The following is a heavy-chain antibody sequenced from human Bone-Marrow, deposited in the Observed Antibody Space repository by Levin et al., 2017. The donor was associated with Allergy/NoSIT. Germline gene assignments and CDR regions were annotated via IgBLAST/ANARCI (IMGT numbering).Heavy chain of an antibody. CDR3: ARSIAAAGHWYFDL. CDR1: GYTFTGYY. Sequence: GASVKVSCKASGYTFTGYYMHWVRQAPGQGLEWMGWINPNSGGTNYAQKFQGWVTMTRDTSISTAYMELSRLRSDDTAVYYCARSIAAAGHWYFDLWGRGTLVTVSS. J-gene: IGHJ2*01. V-gene: IGHV1-2*04. CDR2: INPNSGGT. D-gene: IGHD6-13*01.